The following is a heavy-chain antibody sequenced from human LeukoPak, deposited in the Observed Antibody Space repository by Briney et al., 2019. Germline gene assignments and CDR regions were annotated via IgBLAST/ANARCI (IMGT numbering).Heavy chain of an antibody. Sequence: GGSLRLSCAASGFTFSRYWMSWVRQAPGKGLEWVANIKEDGTETYYVDSMKGRFTISRDNAKNSLYLQMNSLRAEDTAVYYCARDPYSGSYGNYYYYFMDVWGKGTTVTISS. CDR1: GFTFSRYW. J-gene: IGHJ6*03. V-gene: IGHV3-7*01. D-gene: IGHD1-26*01. CDR3: ARDPYSGSYGNYYYYFMDV. CDR2: IKEDGTET.